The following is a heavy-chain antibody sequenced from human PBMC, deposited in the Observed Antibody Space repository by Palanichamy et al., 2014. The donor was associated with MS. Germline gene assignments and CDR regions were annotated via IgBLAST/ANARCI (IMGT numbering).Heavy chain of an antibody. V-gene: IGHV3-48*02. J-gene: IGHJ4*02. CDR3: AREYSSSSGRAFDY. CDR2: ISSSSSTI. CDR1: GFTFTTYS. D-gene: IGHD6-6*01. Sequence: EVRAGGVVGETWYSRGGSLRLSCAASGFTFTTYSMNWVRQAPGKGLEWVSYISSSSSTIYYADSVKGRFTISRDNAKNSLYLQMNSLRDEDTAVYYCAREYSSSSGRAFDYWGQGTLVTVSS.